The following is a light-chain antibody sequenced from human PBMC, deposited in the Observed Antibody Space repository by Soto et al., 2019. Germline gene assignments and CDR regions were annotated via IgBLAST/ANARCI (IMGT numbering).Light chain of an antibody. CDR1: SSNIGSNT. Sequence: QSVLTQPPSASGTPGQRVTISCSGSSSNIGSNTVNWYQQLPGTAPKLLIYNNNQRPSAGPDRFSASKTGTSASLPISGLQPEDEADYYCAAWDDGLSALVFGTGTKLTVL. CDR2: NNN. V-gene: IGLV1-44*01. CDR3: AAWDDGLSALV. J-gene: IGLJ1*01.